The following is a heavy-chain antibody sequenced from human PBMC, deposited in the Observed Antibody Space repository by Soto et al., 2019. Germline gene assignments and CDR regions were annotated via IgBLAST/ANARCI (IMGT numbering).Heavy chain of an antibody. CDR3: AKDLHWYGMDV. D-gene: IGHD1-1*01. Sequence: GGSLRLSCAASGFTFSNYAMTWVRQAPGKGLEWVSTISSGGGDTYHADAVKGRFTISRDNSKSTLYLQMSSLRTDDTAVYYCAKDLHWYGMDVWGQGTTVTVSS. V-gene: IGHV3-23*01. J-gene: IGHJ6*02. CDR2: ISSGGGDT. CDR1: GFTFSNYA.